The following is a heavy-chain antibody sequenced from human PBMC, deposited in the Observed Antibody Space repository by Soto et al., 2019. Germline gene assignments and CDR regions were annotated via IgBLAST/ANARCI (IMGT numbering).Heavy chain of an antibody. D-gene: IGHD2-15*01. J-gene: IGHJ3*02. CDR3: ARCPTRYCSGGSCYSEAFDI. CDR2: IIPIFGTA. CDR1: GGTFSSYA. Sequence: GASVKVSCKASGGTFSSYAISWVRQAPGQGLEWMGGIIPIFGTANYAQKFQGRVTITADESTSTAYMELSSLRSEDTAVYYCARCPTRYCSGGSCYSEAFDIWGQGTMVTVSS. V-gene: IGHV1-69*13.